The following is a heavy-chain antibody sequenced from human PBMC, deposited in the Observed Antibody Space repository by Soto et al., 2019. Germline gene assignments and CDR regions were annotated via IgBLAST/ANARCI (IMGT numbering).Heavy chain of an antibody. J-gene: IGHJ4*02. CDR1: GGSFSGSY. D-gene: IGHD1-7*01. CDR2: INQSGST. CDR3: ARGNWNYGNPSLFDY. Sequence: SETLSLTCAVYGGSFSGSYWNWIRQPPGKGLEWIGEINQSGSTNYNPSLKSRVTISVDTSKNQFSLKLSSVTAAGTAVYYCARGNWNYGNPSLFDYWGQGTLVTVSS. V-gene: IGHV4-34*01.